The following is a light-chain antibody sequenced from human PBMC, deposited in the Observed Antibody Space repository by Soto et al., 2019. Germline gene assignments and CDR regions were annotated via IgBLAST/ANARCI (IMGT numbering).Light chain of an antibody. CDR2: AAS. CDR3: QHYYSYPYT. V-gene: IGKV1-8*01. J-gene: IGKJ2*01. Sequence: AIRMTQSPSSFSASTGDRVTITCRASQGISSYLAWYQQKPGKAPKLLIYAASTLQSGVPSRFSGSGSGTDFTLTISCLQSEDCATYYCQHYYSYPYTFGQGTKLEIK. CDR1: QGISSY.